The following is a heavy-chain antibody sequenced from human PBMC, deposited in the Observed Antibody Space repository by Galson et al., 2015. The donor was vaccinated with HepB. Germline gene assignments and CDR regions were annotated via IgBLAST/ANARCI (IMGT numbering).Heavy chain of an antibody. D-gene: IGHD3-10*01. Sequence: SVKVSCKASGYTFTSYAMHWVRQAPGQRLEWMGWINAGNGNTKYSQKFQGRVTITRDTSASTAYMELGSLRSEDTAVYYCAGGSGSPPLFDYWGQGTLVTVSS. CDR2: INAGNGNT. J-gene: IGHJ4*02. CDR3: AGGSGSPPLFDY. V-gene: IGHV1-3*01. CDR1: GYTFTSYA.